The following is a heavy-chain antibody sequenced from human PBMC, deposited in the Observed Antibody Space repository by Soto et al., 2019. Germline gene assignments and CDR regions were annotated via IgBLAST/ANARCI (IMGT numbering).Heavy chain of an antibody. CDR1: GYAFTNYW. CDR2: IYPGDSDT. J-gene: IGHJ6*02. V-gene: IGHV5-51*01. CDR3: AASIFYYGMDV. Sequence: GESLKISCKGSGYAFTNYWIGWVRQMPGKGLEWMGIIYPGDSDTKYNPSFQGQVTISADKSITTTYLQWSSLKASDTAIYYCAASIFYYGMDVWGQGTTVTVSS.